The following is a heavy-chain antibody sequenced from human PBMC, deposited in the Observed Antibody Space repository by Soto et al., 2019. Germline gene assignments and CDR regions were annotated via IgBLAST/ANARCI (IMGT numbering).Heavy chain of an antibody. V-gene: IGHV4-39*01. CDR2: IYYSGST. D-gene: IGHD4-4*01. J-gene: IGHJ6*02. Sequence: PSETLSLTCTVSGGSISSSSYYWCWIRQPPGKGLEWIGSIYYSGSTYYNPSLKSRVTISVDTSKNQFSLKLSSVTAADTAVYYCARRGKVITTNYGMDVWGQGTTVTVSS. CDR1: GGSISSSSYY. CDR3: ARRGKVITTNYGMDV.